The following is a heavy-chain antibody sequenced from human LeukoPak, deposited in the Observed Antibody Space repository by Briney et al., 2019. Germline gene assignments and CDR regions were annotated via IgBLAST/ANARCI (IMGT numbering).Heavy chain of an antibody. D-gene: IGHD2-15*01. V-gene: IGHV3-30*18. CDR1: GFTFSRYG. CDR3: AKDYCSGGSCYADY. J-gene: IGHJ4*02. Sequence: GGSLRLSCAASGFTFSRYGMHWVRQAPGKGLERVAVISSDGSNEYYADSVKGRFTISRDNSKSTLYLQMNSLRAEDTAVYYCAKDYCSGGSCYADYWGQGTLVTVSS. CDR2: ISSDGSNE.